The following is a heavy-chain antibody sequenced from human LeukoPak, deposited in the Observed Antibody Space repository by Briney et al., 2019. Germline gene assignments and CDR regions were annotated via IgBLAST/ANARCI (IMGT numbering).Heavy chain of an antibody. D-gene: IGHD5-12*01. V-gene: IGHV4-4*07. CDR1: GGSISSYS. CDR2: IYPRESP. CDR3: AREWHHVFDY. Sequence: SETLSLTCTVSGGSISSYSWSWMRQPAGKGLEWIGRIYPRESPNYNPSLKSRVIMSVDKSKSQFSLKLRSVTAADTAVYYCAREWHHVFDYWGQGNLVTVSS. J-gene: IGHJ4*02.